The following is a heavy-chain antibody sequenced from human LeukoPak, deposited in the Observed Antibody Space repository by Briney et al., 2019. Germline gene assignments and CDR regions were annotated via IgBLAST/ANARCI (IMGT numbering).Heavy chain of an antibody. Sequence: TSETLSLTCTVSGGSISSYYWSWIRQPPGKGLEWIGNIYYSGSTNYNPSLKSRVTISVDTSKNQFSLNLRSVTAADTAVFYCARVHRLVPGPFHIWGQGTMVIVSS. D-gene: IGHD6-6*01. J-gene: IGHJ3*02. CDR1: GGSISSYY. CDR3: ARVHRLVPGPFHI. V-gene: IGHV4-59*01. CDR2: IYYSGST.